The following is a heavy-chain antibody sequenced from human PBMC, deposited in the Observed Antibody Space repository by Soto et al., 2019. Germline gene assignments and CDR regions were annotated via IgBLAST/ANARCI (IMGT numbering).Heavy chain of an antibody. CDR3: ARGLTSGDY. CDR1: GYTFTSFY. V-gene: IGHV1-46*01. D-gene: IGHD7-27*01. CDR2: INPNGGST. J-gene: IGHJ4*02. Sequence: QVQLVQSGAEVKNPGASVKLSCKASGYTFTSFYIHWVRQAPGQGLEWMAIINPNGGSTNYAPNLQGRVTLTRDTSTNTVYIELSSLGSEYTAVYYCARGLTSGDYWGQGTLVTVSS.